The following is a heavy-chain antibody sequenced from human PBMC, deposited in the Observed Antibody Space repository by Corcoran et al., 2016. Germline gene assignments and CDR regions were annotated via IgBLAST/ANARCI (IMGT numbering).Heavy chain of an antibody. CDR1: GFTFNDHH. D-gene: IGHD1-26*01. J-gene: IGHJ3*02. CDR2: ISSSGGTI. Sequence: QVQLVESGGGLVKPGGSLRLSCAASGFTFNDHHMTWIRQAPGKGLEWVSHISSSGGTIYYVDSVKGRFIMSRDNAQNTLYLQMNSLRVEDTAVYYCARRGAIGRACDIWGQGTMVTVSS. CDR3: ARRGAIGRACDI. V-gene: IGHV3-11*01.